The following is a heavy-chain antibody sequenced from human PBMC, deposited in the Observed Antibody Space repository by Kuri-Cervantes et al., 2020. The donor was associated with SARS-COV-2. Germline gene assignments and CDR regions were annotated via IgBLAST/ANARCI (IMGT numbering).Heavy chain of an antibody. J-gene: IGHJ4*02. Sequence: GGSLRLSCTASGFTFGDYAMSWVRQAPGKGLEWVGFIRSKTDGGTTDYAAPVKGRFTISRDDSKSIAYLQMNSLKTEDTAVYYCTRDDFWSGYYKYWGQGTLVTVSS. D-gene: IGHD3-3*01. V-gene: IGHV3-49*04. CDR2: IRSKTDGGTT. CDR3: TRDDFWSGYYKY. CDR1: GFTFGDYA.